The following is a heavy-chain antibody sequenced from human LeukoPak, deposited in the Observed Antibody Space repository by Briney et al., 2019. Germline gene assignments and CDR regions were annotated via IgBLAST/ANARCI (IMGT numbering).Heavy chain of an antibody. CDR1: GGSISSSSYY. J-gene: IGHJ6*03. CDR2: IYYSGST. Sequence: SETLSLTCTVSGGSISSSSYYWGWIRQPPGKGLEWIGSIYYSGSTYYNPSLKSRVTISVDTSKNQFSLKLSSVTAADTAVYYCARDRAGQTYYYYMDVWCKGTTVTVSS. D-gene: IGHD3-10*01. CDR3: ARDRAGQTYYYYMDV. V-gene: IGHV4-39*07.